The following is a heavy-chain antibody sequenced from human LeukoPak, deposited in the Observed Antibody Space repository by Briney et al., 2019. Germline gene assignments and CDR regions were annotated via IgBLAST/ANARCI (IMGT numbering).Heavy chain of an antibody. CDR1: GYTVTNYG. V-gene: IGHV1-18*01. CDR3: ARDSSSDWGIYLGSY. Sequence: ASVKVSCKASGYTVTNYGFSWVRQAPGQGLEWMGWISAHNDNTNYEQKFQGRVTMTTDTSTSTAYMELRSLRSDDTAVYYCARDSSSDWGIYLGSYGGQGPLVTVSS. J-gene: IGHJ4*02. D-gene: IGHD3-16*01. CDR2: ISAHNDNT.